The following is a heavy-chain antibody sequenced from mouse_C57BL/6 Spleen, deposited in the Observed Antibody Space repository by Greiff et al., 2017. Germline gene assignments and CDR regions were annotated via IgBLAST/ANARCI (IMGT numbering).Heavy chain of an antibody. CDR3: ASPDSSGYAPFAY. D-gene: IGHD3-2*02. Sequence: QVQLQQSGAELMKPGASVKLSCKATGYTFTGYWLEWVKQRPGHGLEWIGEILPGSGSTNYNEKFKGKATFTADTSSNTAYMQLSSLTTEDSAIYYGASPDSSGYAPFAYWGQGTLVTVSA. CDR1: GYTFTGYW. CDR2: ILPGSGST. V-gene: IGHV1-9*01. J-gene: IGHJ3*01.